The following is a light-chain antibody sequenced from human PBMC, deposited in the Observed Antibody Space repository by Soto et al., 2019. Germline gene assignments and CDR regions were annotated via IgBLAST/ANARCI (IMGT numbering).Light chain of an antibody. CDR1: QSVRSY. Sequence: EIVLTQSPATLSLSPGERATLSCRASQSVRSYLVWYQQKPGQAPRLLIYDASTRATGIPARFSGSGSGTDFTLTISSLEPEDFAVYYCQHRSAWPLTFGGGTKVEI. V-gene: IGKV3-11*01. J-gene: IGKJ4*01. CDR2: DAS. CDR3: QHRSAWPLT.